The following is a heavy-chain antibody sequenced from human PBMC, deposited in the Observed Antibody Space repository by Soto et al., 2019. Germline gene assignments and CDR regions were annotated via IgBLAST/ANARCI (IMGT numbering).Heavy chain of an antibody. CDR2: IYYSGST. V-gene: IGHV4-31*03. Sequence: SETLSLTCTVSGGSISSGGYYWSWIRQHPGKGLEWIGYIYYSGSTYYNPSLKSRVTISVDTSKNQFSLKLSSVTAADTAVYYCARDRRRILPYYYYYGMDVWGQGTTVTVSS. CDR1: GGSISSGGYY. D-gene: IGHD2-15*01. CDR3: ARDRRRILPYYYYYGMDV. J-gene: IGHJ6*02.